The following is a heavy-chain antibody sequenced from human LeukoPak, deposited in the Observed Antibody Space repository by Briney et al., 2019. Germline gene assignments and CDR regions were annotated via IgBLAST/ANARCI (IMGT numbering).Heavy chain of an antibody. CDR1: GGSISSSRYY. V-gene: IGHV4-61*01. Sequence: SEALSLTCTVSGGSISSSRYYWSWIRQPPGKGLEWIGYIYYSGSTNYNPSLKSRVTISVDTSKNQFSLKLSSVTAADTAVYYCAREMATTHNWFDPWGQGTLVTVSS. CDR2: IYYSGST. D-gene: IGHD5-24*01. CDR3: AREMATTHNWFDP. J-gene: IGHJ5*02.